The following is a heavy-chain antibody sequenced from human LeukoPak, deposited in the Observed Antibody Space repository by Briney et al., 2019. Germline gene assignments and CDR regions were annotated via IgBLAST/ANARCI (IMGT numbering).Heavy chain of an antibody. J-gene: IGHJ4*02. Sequence: ASVKVSCKASGYTFTSYGISWVRQAPGQGLEWMGWISAYNGNTNYAQKLQGRVTMTTDTSTSTAYMELRSLRSDDTAVYYCARDFEASPVGLFDYWGQGTLATVSS. V-gene: IGHV1-18*04. CDR1: GYTFTSYG. D-gene: IGHD2-2*01. CDR2: ISAYNGNT. CDR3: ARDFEASPVGLFDY.